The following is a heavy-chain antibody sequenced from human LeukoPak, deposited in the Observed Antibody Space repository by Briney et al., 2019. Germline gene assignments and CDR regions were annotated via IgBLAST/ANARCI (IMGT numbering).Heavy chain of an antibody. Sequence: HPGGSLRLSCAASGLSLSSNNMHWVRQTPGGGLEWLSDISAGSGTVFSADSVKGRFSISRDNARESLFLQMSSLRVEDTGVYYCTRDLGLRRMIWGRGTLVNVSS. CDR3: TRDLGLRRMI. J-gene: IGHJ2*01. CDR1: GLSLSSNN. CDR2: ISAGSGTV. V-gene: IGHV3-48*04.